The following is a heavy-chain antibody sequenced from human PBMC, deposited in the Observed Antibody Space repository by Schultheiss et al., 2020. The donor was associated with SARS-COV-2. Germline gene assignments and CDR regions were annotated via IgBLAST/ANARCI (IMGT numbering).Heavy chain of an antibody. V-gene: IGHV4-34*01. J-gene: IGHJ4*02. CDR2: INHSGST. Sequence: SQTLSLTCAVYGGSFSGYYWSWIRQPPGKGLEWIGEINHSGSTNYNPSLKSRVTISVDTSKNQFSLKLSSVTAADTAVYYCSRPVSYGSGSREDTDDYWGQGTLVTVSS. CDR3: SRPVSYGSGSREDTDDY. D-gene: IGHD6-19*01. CDR1: GGSFSGYY.